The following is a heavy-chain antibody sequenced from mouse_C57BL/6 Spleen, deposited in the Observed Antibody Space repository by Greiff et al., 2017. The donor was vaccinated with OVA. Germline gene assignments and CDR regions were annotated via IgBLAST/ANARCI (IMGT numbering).Heavy chain of an antibody. Sequence: QVQLQQSGPELVKPGASVKISCKASGYAFSSSWMNWVKQRPGKGLEWIGEIYPGDGDTNYNEKFKGKATLTADTSSSTAYMQLRSLTSEDSAVYFCARDYGSNPHFDYWGQGTTLTVSS. J-gene: IGHJ2*01. D-gene: IGHD1-1*01. CDR1: GYAFSSSW. CDR3: ARDYGSNPHFDY. V-gene: IGHV1-82*01. CDR2: IYPGDGDT.